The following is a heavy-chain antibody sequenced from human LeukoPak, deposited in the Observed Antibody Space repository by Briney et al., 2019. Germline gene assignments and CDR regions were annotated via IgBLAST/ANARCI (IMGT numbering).Heavy chain of an antibody. V-gene: IGHV3-74*01. J-gene: IGHJ4*02. CDR1: GIIVSTFW. D-gene: IGHD1-26*01. Sequence: PGGSLRLSCAASGIIVSTFWIHWIRQAPGEGLVWVSRINTDGSVTNYADSVEGRFTISRDNAKNMLYLQMNDLRAEDTAVYYCVTDRYSDSAFGDWGQGTLVTVSS. CDR2: INTDGSVT. CDR3: VTDRYSDSAFGD.